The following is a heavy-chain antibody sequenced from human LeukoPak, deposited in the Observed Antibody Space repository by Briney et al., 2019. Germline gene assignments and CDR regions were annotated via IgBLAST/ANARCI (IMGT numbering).Heavy chain of an antibody. CDR2: IYYSGST. Sequence: SETLSLTCTVSGGSVSSGSYYWSWIRQPPGKGLEWIGYIYYSGSTNYNPSLKSRVTISVDTSKNQFSLKLSPVTAADTAVYYCARAKMAGHIDYWGQGTLVTVSS. J-gene: IGHJ4*02. D-gene: IGHD5-24*01. CDR1: GGSVSSGSYY. V-gene: IGHV4-61*01. CDR3: ARAKMAGHIDY.